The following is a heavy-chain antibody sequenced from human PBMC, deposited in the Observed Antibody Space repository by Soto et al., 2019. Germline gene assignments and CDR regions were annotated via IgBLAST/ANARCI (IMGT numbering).Heavy chain of an antibody. Sequence: GGSLRLSCAASGFTFSGSAMHWVRQASGKGLEWVGRIRSKANSYATAYAASVKGRFTISRDDSKNTAYLQMNSLKTEDTAVYYCTRHGFKSSGYQTEIDYWGQGTLVTVSS. CDR2: IRSKANSYAT. D-gene: IGHD3-22*01. V-gene: IGHV3-73*01. CDR3: TRHGFKSSGYQTEIDY. CDR1: GFTFSGSA. J-gene: IGHJ4*02.